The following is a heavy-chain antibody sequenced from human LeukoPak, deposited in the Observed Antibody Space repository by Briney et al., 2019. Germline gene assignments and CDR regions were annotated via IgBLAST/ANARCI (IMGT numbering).Heavy chain of an antibody. J-gene: IGHJ4*02. D-gene: IGHD3-10*01. CDR1: GFTFSSYA. V-gene: IGHV3-23*01. CDR3: AKSGSGNYYDRFDY. Sequence: PGGSLRLSCAASGFTFSSYAMSWVRRAPGKGLEWVSVISGGGGSTYYADSVKGRFTISSDSSKNTLYLQMNSLRAEDTAVYYCAKSGSGNYYDRFDYWGQGTLITVSS. CDR2: ISGGGGST.